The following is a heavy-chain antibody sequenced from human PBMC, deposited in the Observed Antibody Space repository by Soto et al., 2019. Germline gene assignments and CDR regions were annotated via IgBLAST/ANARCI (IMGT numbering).Heavy chain of an antibody. CDR1: GFTFSSNS. V-gene: IGHV3-33*01. Sequence: GGSLRLSCAASGFTFSSNSMHWDRQAPGKGLEWVAVKWYDGSNKYYADSAKGRFTISRDNSKNTLYLQMNSLRAEDTAVYYCARGPNPSDYFDPDMHAFDIWGQGTMVTVSS. CDR3: ARGPNPSDYFDPDMHAFDI. CDR2: KWYDGSNK. D-gene: IGHD1-26*01. J-gene: IGHJ3*02.